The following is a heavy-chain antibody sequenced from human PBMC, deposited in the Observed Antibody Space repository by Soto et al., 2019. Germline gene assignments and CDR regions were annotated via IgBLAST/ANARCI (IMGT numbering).Heavy chain of an antibody. J-gene: IGHJ4*02. CDR1: GFTFSSYW. V-gene: IGHV3-7*05. D-gene: IGHD2-2*01. CDR3: ARLMVECSSTSCIYFDY. CDR2: IKQDGSEK. Sequence: PGGSLRLSCAASGFTFSSYWMSWVRQAPGKGLEWVANIKQDGSEKYYVDSVKGRFTISRDNARNSLYLQMNSLRAEDTAVYYCARLMVECSSTSCIYFDYWGQGTLVTVSS.